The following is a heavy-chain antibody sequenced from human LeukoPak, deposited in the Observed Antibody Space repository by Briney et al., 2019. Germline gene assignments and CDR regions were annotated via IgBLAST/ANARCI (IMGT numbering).Heavy chain of an antibody. J-gene: IGHJ6*02. CDR3: ARDRQYGMDV. Sequence: PGGSLRLSCAASGFTFSSYWMHWVRQAPGKGLAWVSRINTDGSTTNYADSVKGRFTISRDKAKNTLYLQMNSLRGEDTAVYYCARDRQYGMDVWGQGTTVTVSS. CDR2: INTDGSTT. CDR1: GFTFSSYW. V-gene: IGHV3-74*01.